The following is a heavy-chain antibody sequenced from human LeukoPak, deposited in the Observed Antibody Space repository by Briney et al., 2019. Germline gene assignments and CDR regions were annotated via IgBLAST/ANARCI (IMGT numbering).Heavy chain of an antibody. CDR3: AKVVEWLSPIDY. Sequence: GGSLRLSCAASGFTFDDYAMHWVRQVPGKGLEWVSGISGSGGSTYYADSVKGRFTISRDNSKNTLYLQMNSLRAEDTAVYYCAKVVEWLSPIDYWGQGTLVTVSS. D-gene: IGHD3-3*01. CDR2: ISGSGGST. V-gene: IGHV3-23*01. CDR1: GFTFDDYA. J-gene: IGHJ4*02.